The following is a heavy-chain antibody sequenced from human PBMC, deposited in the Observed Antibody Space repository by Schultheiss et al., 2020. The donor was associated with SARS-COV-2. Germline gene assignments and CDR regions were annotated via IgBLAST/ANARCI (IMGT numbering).Heavy chain of an antibody. CDR2: IYYSGST. J-gene: IGHJ4*02. Sequence: GSLRLSCTVSGGSISSYYWSWIRQPPGKGLEWIGYIYYSGSTNYNPSLKSRVTISVDTSKNQFSLKLSSVTAADTAVYYCARVSRYSSSSEVDYWGQGTLVTVSS. CDR3: ARVSRYSSSSEVDY. CDR1: GGSISSYY. D-gene: IGHD6-6*01. V-gene: IGHV4-59*01.